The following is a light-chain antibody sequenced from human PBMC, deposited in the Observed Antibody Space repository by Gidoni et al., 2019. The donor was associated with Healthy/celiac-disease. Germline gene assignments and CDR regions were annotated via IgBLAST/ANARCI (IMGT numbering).Light chain of an antibody. Sequence: EIVLTQSPGTLSLSPGERATLSCRASHSVSSSYLAWYQQKPGKAPRLLIYGASSRATGIPDRFSGSGSGTDFTLTISRLEPEDCAVYYCQQYGSSRTFGQGTRLEIK. CDR2: GAS. V-gene: IGKV3-20*01. CDR1: HSVSSSY. J-gene: IGKJ5*01. CDR3: QQYGSSRT.